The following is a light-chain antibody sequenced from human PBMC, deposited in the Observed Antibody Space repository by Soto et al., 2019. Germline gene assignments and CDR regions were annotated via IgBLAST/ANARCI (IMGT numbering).Light chain of an antibody. V-gene: IGLV2-23*02. CDR1: SSNVGSYKL. CDR3: SSYAGRSTYA. J-gene: IGLJ1*01. CDR2: EVN. Sequence: QSVLTQPASVSGSPGQSITISCTGTSSNVGSYKLVSWYQQHPGKAPKLMIFEVNKRPSGVSNRFSGSKSGNTASLTISGLQAEDEADYYCSSYAGRSTYAFGPGTKVTVL.